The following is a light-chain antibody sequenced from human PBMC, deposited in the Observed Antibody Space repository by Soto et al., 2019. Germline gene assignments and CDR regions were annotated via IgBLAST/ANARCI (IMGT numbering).Light chain of an antibody. Sequence: EIVMTQTPLSSGVTLGQPASIYCRSSESLAHSDGNTYLSWLHQRPGQPPRLLVYKISNRFSGVPDRFNGGGAGTDFTLKVSRVDPEDVGTYYCMQATQFPWTFGQGTKVDIK. CDR2: KIS. J-gene: IGKJ1*01. V-gene: IGKV2-24*01. CDR3: MQATQFPWT. CDR1: ESLAHSDGNTY.